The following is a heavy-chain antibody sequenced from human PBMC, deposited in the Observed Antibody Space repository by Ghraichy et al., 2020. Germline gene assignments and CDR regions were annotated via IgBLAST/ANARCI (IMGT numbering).Heavy chain of an antibody. V-gene: IGHV3-30-3*01. J-gene: IGHJ4*02. D-gene: IGHD2-2*01. CDR3: ASPQMGYCSSTSCYGFDY. CDR2: ISYDGSNK. CDR1: GFTFSSYA. Sequence: GGSLRLSCAASGFTFSSYAMHWVRQAPGKGLEWVAVISYDGSNKYYADSVKGRFTISRDNSKNTLYLQMNSLRAEDTAVYYCASPQMGYCSSTSCYGFDYWGQGTLVTVSS.